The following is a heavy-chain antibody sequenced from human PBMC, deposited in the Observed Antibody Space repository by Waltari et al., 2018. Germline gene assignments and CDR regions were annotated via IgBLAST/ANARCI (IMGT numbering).Heavy chain of an antibody. CDR2: MNPNSGNT. J-gene: IGHJ6*02. Sequence: QVHLVQSGAEVKKPGASVKVSCQASGYTFASYDINWVRRATGQGLEWMGWMNPNSGNTGYAQKFQGRVTMTRNTSISTAYMELSSLRSEDTAVYYCARALYYYGMDVWGQGTTVTVSS. V-gene: IGHV1-8*01. CDR1: GYTFASYD. CDR3: ARALYYYGMDV.